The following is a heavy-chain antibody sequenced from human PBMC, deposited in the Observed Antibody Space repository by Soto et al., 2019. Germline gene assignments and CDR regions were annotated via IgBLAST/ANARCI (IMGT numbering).Heavy chain of an antibody. CDR1: YYSISSGYF. CDR3: AREVGPTARAFDY. CDR2: MYHSGST. Sequence: PSETLSLTCAVSYYSISSGYFWGWIRQPPGKGLEWIGSMYHSGSTYYNRSLKSRVTMSVDTSKNQLSLKLSSVTAADTAVYCCAREVGPTARAFDYWGQGTLVTVSS. V-gene: IGHV4-38-2*02. D-gene: IGHD1-26*01. J-gene: IGHJ4*02.